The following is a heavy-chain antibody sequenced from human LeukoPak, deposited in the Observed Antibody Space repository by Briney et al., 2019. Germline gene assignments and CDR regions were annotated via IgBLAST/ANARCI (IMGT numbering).Heavy chain of an antibody. Sequence: PGGSLRLSCEASGFTFSYYGMHWVRQAPGKGLEWVTFIQNDGSYKFYADSVKGRFTISRDKSKNTLYLQMNSLRDEDAAMYYCAKDYGSWSYAFDVWGQGTMVTVSS. CDR1: GFTFSYYG. V-gene: IGHV3-30*02. J-gene: IGHJ3*01. CDR3: AKDYGSWSYAFDV. D-gene: IGHD3-10*01. CDR2: IQNDGSYK.